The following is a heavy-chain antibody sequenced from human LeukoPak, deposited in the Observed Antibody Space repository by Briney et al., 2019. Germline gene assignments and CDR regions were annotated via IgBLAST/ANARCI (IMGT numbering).Heavy chain of an antibody. CDR2: ISGSGGTA. J-gene: IGHJ4*02. D-gene: IGHD2/OR15-2a*01. Sequence: TGGSLRLSCAASGFTFSNAWMSWVRQAPGKGLEWVSGISGSGGTAYYADSVKGRFIISRDKFTDTLNLQMNSLRADDTAIYYCAKSLVGSSATYQGFDCWGQGTLVTVSS. CDR1: GFTFSNAW. V-gene: IGHV3-23*01. CDR3: AKSLVGSSATYQGFDC.